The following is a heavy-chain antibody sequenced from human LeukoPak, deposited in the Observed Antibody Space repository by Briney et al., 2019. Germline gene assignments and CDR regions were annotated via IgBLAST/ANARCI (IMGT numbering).Heavy chain of an antibody. Sequence: SQTLSLTCAISGDSVASNGAAWTWIRQSPSRGLEWLGRTYYRSRRYDDYAASVRGRMTINPDASRHQFSLHLTSVTPGDTAVYYCARGASVYYVSLFDSWGQGTLVTVSS. CDR3: ARGASVYYVSLFDS. CDR1: GDSVASNGAA. D-gene: IGHD6-25*01. J-gene: IGHJ5*01. V-gene: IGHV6-1*01. CDR2: TYYRSRRYD.